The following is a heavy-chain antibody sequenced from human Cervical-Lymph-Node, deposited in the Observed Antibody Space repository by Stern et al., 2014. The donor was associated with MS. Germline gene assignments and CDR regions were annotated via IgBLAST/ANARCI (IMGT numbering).Heavy chain of an antibody. J-gene: IGHJ2*01. CDR3: ARDSSGWDNWYFDL. CDR2: INPNSGGT. D-gene: IGHD6-19*01. Sequence: VQLVESGAEVKKPGASVKVSCKASGYTFTGYYMHWVRQAPGQGLEWMGRINPNSGGTNYAQKFQGRVTMTRDTSISTAYMELSRLRSDDTAVYYCARDSSGWDNWYFDLWGRGTLVTVSS. CDR1: GYTFTGYY. V-gene: IGHV1-2*06.